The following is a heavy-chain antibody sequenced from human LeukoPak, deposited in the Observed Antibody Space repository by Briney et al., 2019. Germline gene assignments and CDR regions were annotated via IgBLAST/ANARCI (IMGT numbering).Heavy chain of an antibody. CDR3: AKEGYSGSYYGMDV. CDR1: GFTFDDYA. CDR2: ISWNSGSI. V-gene: IGHV3-9*01. J-gene: IGHJ6*02. Sequence: GGSLRLSCAASGFTFDDYAMHWVRQAPGKGLEWVSGISWNSGSIGYADSVKGRFTISRDNAKNSLYLQMNSLRAEDTALYYCAKEGYSGSYYGMDVWGQGTTVTVSS. D-gene: IGHD1-26*01.